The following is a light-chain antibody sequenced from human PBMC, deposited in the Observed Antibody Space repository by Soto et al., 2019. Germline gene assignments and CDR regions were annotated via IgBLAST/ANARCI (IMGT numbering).Light chain of an antibody. CDR2: WAS. V-gene: IGKV4-1*01. CDR3: QQYYSTPT. CDR1: QSVLYSSNNKNY. J-gene: IGKJ1*01. Sequence: DIVMTQSPDSLAVSLGERATINCKSSQSVLYSSNNKNYLAWYQQKPGQPPKLLIYWASTRESGVPDRFSGSGSGTDFTLTISSLQAEDVAVYYCQQYYSTPTFGPVTKVEIK.